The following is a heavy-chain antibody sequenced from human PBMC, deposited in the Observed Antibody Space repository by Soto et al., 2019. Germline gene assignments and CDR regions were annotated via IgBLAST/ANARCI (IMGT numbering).Heavy chain of an antibody. CDR1: GGSIGSYY. D-gene: IGHD2-2*01. CDR2: IYYSGST. CDR3: ARVPAAMWGSYYYYMDV. Sequence: SETLSLTCTVSGGSIGSYYWSWIRQPPGKGLEWIGYIYYSGSTNYNPSLKSRVTISVDTSKNQFSLKLSSVTAADTAVYYCARVPAAMWGSYYYYMDVWGKGTTVTVSS. V-gene: IGHV4-59*01. J-gene: IGHJ6*03.